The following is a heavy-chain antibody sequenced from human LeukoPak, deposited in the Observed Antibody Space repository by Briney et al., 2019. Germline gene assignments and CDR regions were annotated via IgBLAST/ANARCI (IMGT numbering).Heavy chain of an antibody. V-gene: IGHV4-39*01. J-gene: IGHJ5*02. D-gene: IGHD6-19*01. Sequence: SETLSLTCTVSGGSISSSSYYWGWIRQPPGKGLEWIGSIYYSGSTYYNPSLKTRVTISVDTSKNQFSLKLSSVTAADTAVYYCARRRGSGWSNRFDPWGQGTLVTVSS. CDR2: IYYSGST. CDR3: ARRRGSGWSNRFDP. CDR1: GGSISSSSYY.